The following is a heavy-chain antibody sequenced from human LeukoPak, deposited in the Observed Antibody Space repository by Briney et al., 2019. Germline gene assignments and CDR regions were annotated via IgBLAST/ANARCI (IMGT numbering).Heavy chain of an antibody. CDR1: GGSISSYY. V-gene: IGHV4-59*12. CDR2: IYYSGST. CDR3: ARGIPHPRSITIFGVVRTALDY. D-gene: IGHD3-3*01. J-gene: IGHJ4*02. Sequence: SETLSLTCTVSGGSISSYYRSWIRQPPGKGLEWIGYIYYSGSTNYNPSLKSRVTISVDTSKNQFSLRLSSVTAADTAVYYCARGIPHPRSITIFGVVRTALDYWGQGTLVTVSS.